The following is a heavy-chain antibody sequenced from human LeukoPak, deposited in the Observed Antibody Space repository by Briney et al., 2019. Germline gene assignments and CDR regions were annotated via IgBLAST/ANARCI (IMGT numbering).Heavy chain of an antibody. V-gene: IGHV3-23*01. CDR1: GFTFSSYA. CDR3: AKSHRIAAAGDAFDI. Sequence: GGSLRLSCAASGFTFSSYAMNWVRQAPGKGLEWISSISGSGDNTYYADSVKGRFTISRDNAKNSLYLQMNSLRAEDMALYYCAKSHRIAAAGDAFDIWGQGTMVTVSS. CDR2: ISGSGDNT. D-gene: IGHD6-13*01. J-gene: IGHJ3*02.